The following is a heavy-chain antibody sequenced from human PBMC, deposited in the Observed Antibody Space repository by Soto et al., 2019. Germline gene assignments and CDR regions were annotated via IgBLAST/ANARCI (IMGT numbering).Heavy chain of an antibody. CDR2: ISGSGSST. Sequence: EVQVLETGGGLVQPGGSLRLSCVGSGFIFSKYTMNWVRQAPGKGLEWVSAISGSGSSTYYADSVKGRFTISRDNSKNTLYLQMNSLRVEDTAVYYCARDLGRDSNQHWGQGTLVTVSS. V-gene: IGHV3-23*01. J-gene: IGHJ1*01. CDR3: ARDLGRDSNQH. D-gene: IGHD4-4*01. CDR1: GFIFSKYT.